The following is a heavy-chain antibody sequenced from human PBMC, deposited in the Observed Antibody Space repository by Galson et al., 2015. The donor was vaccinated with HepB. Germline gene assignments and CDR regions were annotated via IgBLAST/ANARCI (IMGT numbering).Heavy chain of an antibody. Sequence: SVKVSCKASGYTFTGYYMHWVRQAPGQGLEWMGRINPNSGGTNYAQKFQGRVTMTRDTSISTAYMELSRLRSDDTAVYYCARSGSYGGGFDYWGQGTLVTVSS. CDR2: INPNSGGT. CDR1: GYTFTGYY. CDR3: ARSGSYGGGFDY. J-gene: IGHJ4*02. V-gene: IGHV1-2*06. D-gene: IGHD1-26*01.